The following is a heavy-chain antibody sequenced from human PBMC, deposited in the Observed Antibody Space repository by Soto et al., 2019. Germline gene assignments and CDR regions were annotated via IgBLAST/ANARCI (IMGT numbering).Heavy chain of an antibody. CDR3: ARSGRWAAAPDY. D-gene: IGHD2-2*01. Sequence: GGSLRLSCAASGFTFSSYSMNWVRQAPGKGLEWVSSISSSSSYIYYADSVKGRFTISRDNAKNSLYLQMNSLRAEDTGVYYCARSGRWAAAPDYWGQGTLVTVSS. CDR1: GFTFSSYS. V-gene: IGHV3-21*01. CDR2: ISSSSSYI. J-gene: IGHJ4*02.